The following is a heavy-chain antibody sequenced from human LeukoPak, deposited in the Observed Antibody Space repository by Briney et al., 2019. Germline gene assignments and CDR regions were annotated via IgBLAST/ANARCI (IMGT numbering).Heavy chain of an antibody. CDR2: MYSSGST. D-gene: IGHD7-27*01. V-gene: IGHV4-61*01. CDR3: AREERFWGLDY. CDR1: GDSVSSGSYY. J-gene: IGHJ4*02. Sequence: SETLSLTCTVSGDSVSSGSYYWSWIRQPPGKGLEWIGYMYSSGSTNYNPSLKSRVTVSVDTSRNQFSLKLTSVTAAGTAVYYCAREERFWGLDYWGQGTLVTVSS.